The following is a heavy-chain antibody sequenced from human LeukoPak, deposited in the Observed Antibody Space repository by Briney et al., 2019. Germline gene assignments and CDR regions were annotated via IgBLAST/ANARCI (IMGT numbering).Heavy chain of an antibody. J-gene: IGHJ6*03. CDR1: GFTFSSYG. Sequence: GGSLRLSCAASGFTFSSYGMSWVRQAPGKGLEWVSAISGSGGSTYYADSVKGRFTISRDNAKNSLFLQMDSLRAEDTAVYYCARVLRYCSGGNCYSGGLGYMDVWGKGTTVTISS. CDR3: ARVLRYCSGGNCYSGGLGYMDV. D-gene: IGHD2-15*01. V-gene: IGHV3-23*01. CDR2: ISGSGGST.